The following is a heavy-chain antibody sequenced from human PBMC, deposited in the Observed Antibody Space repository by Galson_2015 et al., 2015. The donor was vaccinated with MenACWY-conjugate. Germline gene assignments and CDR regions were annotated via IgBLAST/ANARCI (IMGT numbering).Heavy chain of an antibody. V-gene: IGHV5-51*01. CDR1: GYSFGSFW. Sequence: QSRAEVKKPGESLRMSCKASGYSFGSFWIGWVRQMPGKGLEWMGIIYPGDFDTRYSPSFQGQVTVSADKATSAACLQWNNLKASATAMYYCARGGRGPAASFHYWGQGTLVTVSS. CDR3: ARGGRGPAASFHY. J-gene: IGHJ4*02. CDR2: IYPGDFDT. D-gene: IGHD2-2*01.